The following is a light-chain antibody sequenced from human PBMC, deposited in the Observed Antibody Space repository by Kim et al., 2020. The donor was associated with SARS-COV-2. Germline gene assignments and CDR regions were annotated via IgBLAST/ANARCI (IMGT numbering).Light chain of an antibody. J-gene: IGKJ2*03. CDR1: QTVLYNSNNKNY. V-gene: IGKV4-1*01. CDR2: WAS. CDR3: QEYYSTPPS. Sequence: DIVMTQSPDSLAVSLGERATLNCKSSQTVLYNSNNKNYLAWYQQKPGQAPKLHIYWASIRESGVSDRFSGSGSETDFTLTNSSLQAEDVAVYFCQEYYSTPPSFGQGTKLEI.